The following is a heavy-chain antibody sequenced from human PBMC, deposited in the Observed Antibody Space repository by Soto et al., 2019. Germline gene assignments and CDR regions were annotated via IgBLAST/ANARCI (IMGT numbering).Heavy chain of an antibody. CDR2: IYYSGST. CDR3: ARDRSSGSGTRGYYGMDV. CDR1: GGSISSYY. Sequence: SETLSLTCTVSGGSISSYYWSWIRQPPGKGLEWIGYIYYSGSTNYNPSLKSRVTISVDTSKHQFPLTPSSVTAADTAVYYCARDRSSGSGTRGYYGMDVWGQGTTVTVSS. D-gene: IGHD2-2*01. V-gene: IGHV4-59*01. J-gene: IGHJ6*02.